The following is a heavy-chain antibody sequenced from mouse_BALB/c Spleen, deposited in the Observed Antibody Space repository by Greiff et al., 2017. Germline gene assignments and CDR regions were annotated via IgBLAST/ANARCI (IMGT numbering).Heavy chain of an antibody. Sequence: EVHLVESGGGLVKPGGSLKLSCAASGFTFSSYAMSWVRQSPEKRLEWVAEISSGGSYTYYPDTVTGRFTISRDNAKNTLYLEMSSLRSEDTAMYYCAREGLPQGGFAYWGQGTLVTVSA. V-gene: IGHV5-9-4*01. D-gene: IGHD2-10*01. J-gene: IGHJ3*01. CDR3: AREGLPQGGFAY. CDR1: GFTFSSYA. CDR2: ISSGGSYT.